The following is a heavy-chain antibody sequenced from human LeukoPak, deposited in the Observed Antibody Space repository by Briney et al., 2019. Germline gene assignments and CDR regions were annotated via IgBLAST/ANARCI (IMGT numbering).Heavy chain of an antibody. J-gene: IGHJ4*02. Sequence: PSEALSLTCTVSGGSISSSSYYWSWIRQPPGKGLEWIGYIYYSGSTNYNPSLKSRVTISVDTSKNQFSLKLSSVTAADTAVYYCARGFYGGNSPLDYWGQGTLVTVSS. CDR1: GGSISSSSYY. CDR3: ARGFYGGNSPLDY. CDR2: IYYSGST. V-gene: IGHV4-61*01. D-gene: IGHD4-23*01.